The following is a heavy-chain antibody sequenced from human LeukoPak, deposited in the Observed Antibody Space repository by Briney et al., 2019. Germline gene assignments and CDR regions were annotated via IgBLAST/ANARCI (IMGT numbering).Heavy chain of an antibody. J-gene: IGHJ5*02. CDR3: ARDWPGVSGTGGLS. Sequence: GGSLRLSCAASGFTFSSHEMNWVRQAPGKGLEWVSYISSSGSTIYYADSVKGRFTISRDNAKNSLYLQINNLRVEDTAVYYCARDWPGVSGTGGLSWGQGTLVTVSS. V-gene: IGHV3-48*03. CDR1: GFTFSSHE. CDR2: ISSSGSTI. D-gene: IGHD2-8*02.